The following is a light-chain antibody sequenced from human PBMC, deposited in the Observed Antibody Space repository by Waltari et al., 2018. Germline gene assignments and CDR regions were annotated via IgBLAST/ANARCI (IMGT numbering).Light chain of an antibody. V-gene: IGKV4-1*01. J-gene: IGKJ4*01. CDR3: QQYYSTPLT. Sequence: DIVMTQSPDSLALSLGETATINCKSSQSVLYSSNNKNYLAWYQQKPGQPPKLHIYWASTRESGVPDRFSGSGSGTDFTLTISSLQAEDVAVYYCQQYYSTPLTFGGGTKVEIK. CDR1: QSVLYSSNNKNY. CDR2: WAS.